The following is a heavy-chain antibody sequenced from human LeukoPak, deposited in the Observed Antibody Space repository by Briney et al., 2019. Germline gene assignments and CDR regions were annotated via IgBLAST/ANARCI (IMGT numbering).Heavy chain of an antibody. CDR3: ARDWGTGTTDFDY. Sequence: ASVKVSCKASGYTFTGYFMHWVRQAPGQGLEWMGWINPNSGGTNYAQQFQGRVTLTRDTSIGTAYMELSRLRSDDTAIYFCARDWGTGTTDFDYWGQGTLVTVSS. J-gene: IGHJ4*02. V-gene: IGHV1-2*02. CDR2: INPNSGGT. CDR1: GYTFTGYF. D-gene: IGHD1-7*01.